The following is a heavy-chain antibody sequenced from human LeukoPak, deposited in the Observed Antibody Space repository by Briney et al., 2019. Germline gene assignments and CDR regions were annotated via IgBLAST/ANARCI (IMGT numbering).Heavy chain of an antibody. J-gene: IGHJ4*02. D-gene: IGHD1-26*01. Sequence: GGSLRLSCAASGFTFRNYAMSWVRQAPGKGLEWVSIISDSGDSTYYADSVKGRFTISRDTSMNTLYLQMNRLRADDTAIYYCARLYSGTSSWYDYWGQGTLVTVSS. CDR2: ISDSGDST. V-gene: IGHV3-23*01. CDR3: ARLYSGTSSWYDY. CDR1: GFTFRNYA.